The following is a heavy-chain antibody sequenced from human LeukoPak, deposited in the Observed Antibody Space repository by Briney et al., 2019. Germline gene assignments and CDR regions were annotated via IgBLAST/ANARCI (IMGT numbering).Heavy chain of an antibody. CDR3: ARDREDAFDI. D-gene: IGHD1-26*01. V-gene: IGHV4-59*01. CDR1: GGSISSYY. CDR2: IYYSGST. J-gene: IGHJ3*02. Sequence: SETLSLTCTVSGGSISSYYWSWIRQPPGKGLEWIGYIYYSGSTNYNPSLKSRVTISVDTSKNQFSLKLSSVTAADTAVYYCARDREDAFDIWGQGTKVTVSS.